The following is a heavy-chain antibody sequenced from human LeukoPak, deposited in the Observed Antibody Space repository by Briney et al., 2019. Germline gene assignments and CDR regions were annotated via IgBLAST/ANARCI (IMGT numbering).Heavy chain of an antibody. CDR1: GYTFTGYY. CDR2: INPNSGGT. Sequence: ASVRVSCKASGYTFTGYYMHWVRQAPGQGLEWMGWINPNSGGTNYAQKFQGRVTMTRDTSICTAFMELSRLTSDDTAVYYCARVKTMIIVVSLFDYWGQGTLVTVSS. V-gene: IGHV1-2*02. J-gene: IGHJ4*02. D-gene: IGHD3-22*01. CDR3: ARVKTMIIVVSLFDY.